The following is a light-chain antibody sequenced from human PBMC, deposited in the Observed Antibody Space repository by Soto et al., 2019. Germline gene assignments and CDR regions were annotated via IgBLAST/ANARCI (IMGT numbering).Light chain of an antibody. J-gene: IGKJ1*01. CDR3: QQYNYWPPWT. V-gene: IGKV3-15*01. CDR1: QSVRSN. Sequence: EIVMTQSPVTLSVSPGERATLSCRASQSVRSNLAWYQQKPGQAPRLLMYDASTRATGIPARFSGSGSGTEFTPPISSLQSEDFAVYYCQQYNYWPPWTFGQGTKVEIK. CDR2: DAS.